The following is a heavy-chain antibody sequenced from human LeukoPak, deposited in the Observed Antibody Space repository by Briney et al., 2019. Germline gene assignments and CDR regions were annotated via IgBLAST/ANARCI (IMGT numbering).Heavy chain of an antibody. CDR2: IYYNGNT. CDR1: GGSISSGDYY. J-gene: IGHJ4*02. V-gene: IGHV4-31*03. CDR3: ARDNGSGHYLGY. Sequence: PSETLSLTCTVTGGSISSGDYYWSWIRQHPGKGLEWIGYIYYNGNTYYNPSLKSRVTISVDTSKNQFSLKLSSVTAADTAAYYCARDNGSGHYLGYWGQGTLVTVSS. D-gene: IGHD2-15*01.